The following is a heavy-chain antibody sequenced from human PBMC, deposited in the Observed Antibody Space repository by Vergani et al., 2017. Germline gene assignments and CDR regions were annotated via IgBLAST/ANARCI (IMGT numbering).Heavy chain of an antibody. J-gene: IGHJ3*02. V-gene: IGHV3-30*18. Sequence: QVQLVESGGGVVQPGRSLRLSCAASGFIFSSYGMHWVRQAPGKGLEWVAIISYDGTYRYYTDSVKGRFTISRDNSKDTMYLQTNSLRAEDTAVYYCAKDITDIVLVAFDIWGQGTMVTVSS. D-gene: IGHD2-8*02. CDR3: AKDITDIVLVAFDI. CDR1: GFIFSSYG. CDR2: ISYDGTYR.